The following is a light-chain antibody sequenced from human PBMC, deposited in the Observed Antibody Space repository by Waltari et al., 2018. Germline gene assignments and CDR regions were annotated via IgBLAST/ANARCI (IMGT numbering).Light chain of an antibody. Sequence: EIVLTQSPGILSLSPGERATLSCRASQSVSRTLAWYQQKPGQAPRPLIYGASTRATGIPDRFGGGGSGTDFSLTISRLEPEDFAVYYCQHYVRLPATFGQGTKVEIK. J-gene: IGKJ1*01. CDR1: QSVSRT. CDR2: GAS. V-gene: IGKV3-20*01. CDR3: QHYVRLPAT.